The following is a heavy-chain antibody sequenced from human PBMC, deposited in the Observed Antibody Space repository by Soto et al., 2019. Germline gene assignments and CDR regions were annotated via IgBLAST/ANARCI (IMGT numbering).Heavy chain of an antibody. CDR2: INPNSGGT. V-gene: IGHV1-2*04. Sequence: ASVKVSCKASGYTFTGYYIHWVRQAPGQGLEWMGWINPNSGGTNYAQKFQGWVTMTRDTSISTVYVELSRLTSDDTAVYYCAREGDYDFWSGYPRRYNWFDPWGQGTLVTVSS. J-gene: IGHJ5*02. CDR1: GYTFTGYY. D-gene: IGHD3-3*01. CDR3: AREGDYDFWSGYPRRYNWFDP.